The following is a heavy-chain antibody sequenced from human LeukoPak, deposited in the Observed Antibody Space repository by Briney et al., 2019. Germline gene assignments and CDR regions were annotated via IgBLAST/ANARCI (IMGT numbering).Heavy chain of an antibody. Sequence: SQTLSLTCTVSGDSISNGGSISNGGHYWSWIRQFPGKGLEWIGYIYHSGNTYYNPSLESRVTISVDTSKNQFSLKLSSVTAADTAVYYCARESDCSGGSCYREGIDYWGQGTLVTVSS. CDR2: IYHSGNT. J-gene: IGHJ4*02. V-gene: IGHV4-30-4*08. CDR1: GDSISNGGSISNGGHY. CDR3: ARESDCSGGSCYREGIDY. D-gene: IGHD2-15*01.